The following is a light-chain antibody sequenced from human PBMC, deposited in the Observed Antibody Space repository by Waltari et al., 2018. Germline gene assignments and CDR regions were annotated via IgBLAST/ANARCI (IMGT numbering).Light chain of an antibody. CDR2: AAS. J-gene: IGKJ3*01. Sequence: DIQMTQSPASLAASLGDRVTITCRPSQSVTTSLNWYQQKSWEPPKLLISAASSFQSGVPSRFSGSGSGTDFTLTITHLQPEDVATYFCQQSHSPPFTFGPGTKV. CDR1: QSVTTS. V-gene: IGKV1-39*01. CDR3: QQSHSPPFT.